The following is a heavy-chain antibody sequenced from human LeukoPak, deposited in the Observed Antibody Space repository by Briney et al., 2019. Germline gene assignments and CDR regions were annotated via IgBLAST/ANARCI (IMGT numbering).Heavy chain of an antibody. Sequence: GGSLRLSCAASGFTFSSYAMHWVRQAPGKGLEWVAVISYDGSNKYYADSVKGRFTISRDNSKNTVYLQMNSLRAEDTAVYYCARGRRYCGGDCYVPYYFDYWGQGTLVTVSS. CDR2: ISYDGSNK. CDR1: GFTFSSYA. CDR3: ARGRRYCGGDCYVPYYFDY. D-gene: IGHD2-21*02. V-gene: IGHV3-30*14. J-gene: IGHJ4*02.